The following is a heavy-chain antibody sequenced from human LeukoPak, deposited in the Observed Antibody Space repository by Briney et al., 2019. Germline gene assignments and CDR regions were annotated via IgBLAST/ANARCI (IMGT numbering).Heavy chain of an antibody. D-gene: IGHD6-19*01. CDR3: AREGTYGWYNWYDP. Sequence: SETLSLTCTVSGGSISSYYWSWIRQPPGKGLEWIGYMYRTGSTNYNPSLKSRVTITPDTSKNQFSLRLTSVTAADTAVYYCAREGTYGWYNWYDPWGQGTLVTVSS. V-gene: IGHV4-59*01. CDR2: MYRTGST. CDR1: GGSISSYY. J-gene: IGHJ5*02.